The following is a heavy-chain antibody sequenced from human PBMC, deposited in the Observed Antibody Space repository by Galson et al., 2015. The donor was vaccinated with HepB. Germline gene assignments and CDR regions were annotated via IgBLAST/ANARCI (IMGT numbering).Heavy chain of an antibody. J-gene: IGHJ2*01. D-gene: IGHD2-2*01. CDR1: GFTFDDYA. CDR2: ISINSGSI. Sequence: SLRLSCAASGFTFDDYAMHWVRQVPGKGLEWVSGISINSGSIDYADSVEGRFTISRDNAKNSLYLQMNSLRPEDTALYHCAKDTTLVVVPTGYFDLWGRGTLVTVST. V-gene: IGHV3-9*01. CDR3: AKDTTLVVVPTGYFDL.